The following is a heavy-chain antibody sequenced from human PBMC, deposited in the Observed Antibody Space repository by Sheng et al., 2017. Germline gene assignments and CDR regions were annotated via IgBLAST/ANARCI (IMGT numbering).Heavy chain of an antibody. CDR1: GFTLSNSD. Sequence: QVQLVESGGGVVQPGESLRLSCVASGFTLSNSDMHWVRQVPGKGLEWVAVLSYNGNDKYYADSVKGRFTISRDNSKNTLYVQMDSLTIDDAAVYYCVRGSWYGSEREGYWGQGTLVTVSS. V-gene: IGHV3-30*03. CDR2: LSYNGNDK. J-gene: IGHJ4*02. D-gene: IGHD3-10*01. CDR3: VRGSWYGSEREGY.